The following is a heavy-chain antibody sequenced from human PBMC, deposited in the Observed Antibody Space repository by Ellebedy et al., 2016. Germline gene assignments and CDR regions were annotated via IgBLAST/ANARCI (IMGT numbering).Heavy chain of an antibody. CDR3: ASSWIQLWLTHY. J-gene: IGHJ4*02. V-gene: IGHV4-39*07. Sequence: SETLSLTCTVSGGSISSSSYYWGWIRQPPGKGLECIGSIFHSGNTYYNPSLKSRVTISVDTSKNQFSLKLSSVTAADTAVYYCASSWIQLWLTHYWGQGTLVTVSS. CDR1: GGSISSSSYY. CDR2: IFHSGNT. D-gene: IGHD5-18*01.